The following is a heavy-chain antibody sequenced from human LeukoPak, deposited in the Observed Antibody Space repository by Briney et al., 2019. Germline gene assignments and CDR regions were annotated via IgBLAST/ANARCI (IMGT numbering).Heavy chain of an antibody. V-gene: IGHV3-30*02. CDR1: GFTFSSYG. J-gene: IGHJ4*02. D-gene: IGHD2-2*02. Sequence: PGWSLRLSCAASGFTFSSYGMHWLRQAPGKGLEWVAFIRYDGSNKYYADCVKGRFTISRDNSKNKLYLQMNSLRAEDTAVYYCSGRYCSSTSCYSDYWGQGTLVTVSS. CDR2: IRYDGSNK. CDR3: SGRYCSSTSCYSDY.